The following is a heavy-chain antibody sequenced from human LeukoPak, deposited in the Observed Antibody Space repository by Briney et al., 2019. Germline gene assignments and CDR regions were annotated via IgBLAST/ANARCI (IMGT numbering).Heavy chain of an antibody. CDR3: ARSGDRVVVAEYYFDY. J-gene: IGHJ4*02. Sequence: GASVKVSCKASGYTFTSYYMHWVRQAPGQGLEWMGIINPSGGSTSYAQKLQGRVTMTTDTSTSTAYMELRSLRSDDTAVYYCARSGDRVVVAEYYFDYWGQGTLVTVSS. V-gene: IGHV1-46*01. D-gene: IGHD3-22*01. CDR2: INPSGGST. CDR1: GYTFTSYY.